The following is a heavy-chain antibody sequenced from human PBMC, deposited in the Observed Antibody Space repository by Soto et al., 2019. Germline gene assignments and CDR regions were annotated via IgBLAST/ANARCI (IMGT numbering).Heavy chain of an antibody. CDR2: IYSDGST. Sequence: SLRLSCAASGFTVNSNYMSWVRQAPGKGLEWVSVIYSDGSTYYADSVKGRFIISRDNSNNTLYLQMNSLRIEDTAVYYCARELERVFDYWGQGTLVTVSS. V-gene: IGHV3-66*01. J-gene: IGHJ4*02. CDR3: ARELERVFDY. CDR1: GFTVNSNY. D-gene: IGHD1-1*01.